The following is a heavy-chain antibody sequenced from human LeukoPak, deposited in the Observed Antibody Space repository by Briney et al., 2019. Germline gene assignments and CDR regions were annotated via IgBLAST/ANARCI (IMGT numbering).Heavy chain of an antibody. CDR2: SGTDGET. V-gene: IGHV3-23*01. J-gene: IGHJ4*02. D-gene: IGHD3-22*01. Sequence: GGSLRLSCVLSGFTFTSTPMNWDRQAPGKGLEWVSTSGTDGETYYADSVKGRFTISRDNSKNTVHLQMTSLRVEDTAVYYCATKTPGNYPYDYWGQGTLVIVSP. CDR1: GFTFTSTP. CDR3: ATKTPGNYPYDY.